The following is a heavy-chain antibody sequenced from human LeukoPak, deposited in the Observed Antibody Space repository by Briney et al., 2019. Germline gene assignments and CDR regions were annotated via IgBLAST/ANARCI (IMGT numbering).Heavy chain of an antibody. CDR3: ASGASVLRFLEWLFSDY. J-gene: IGHJ4*02. CDR1: GFTFSSYA. D-gene: IGHD3-3*01. Sequence: PGGSLRLSCAASGFTFSSYAMHWVRQAPGKGLEWVAVISYDGSNKYYADSVKGRFTISRDNSKNTLYLQMNSLRAEDTAVYYCASGASVLRFLEWLFSDYWGQGTLVTVSS. V-gene: IGHV3-30*04. CDR2: ISYDGSNK.